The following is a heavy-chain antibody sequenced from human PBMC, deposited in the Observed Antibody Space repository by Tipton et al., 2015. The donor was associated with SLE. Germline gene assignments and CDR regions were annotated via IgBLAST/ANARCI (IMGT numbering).Heavy chain of an antibody. CDR3: AADAFDI. CDR1: GDSISTNSYY. V-gene: IGHV4-39*07. J-gene: IGHJ3*02. CDR2: MFYSGRT. Sequence: TLSLTCTVSGDSISTNSYYWGWIRQPPGMGLEWIGSMFYSGRTYYNLSLKSRVTIFVDTSKNQFSLRLTSVTAADTAVYYCAADAFDIWGQGTMVTVSS.